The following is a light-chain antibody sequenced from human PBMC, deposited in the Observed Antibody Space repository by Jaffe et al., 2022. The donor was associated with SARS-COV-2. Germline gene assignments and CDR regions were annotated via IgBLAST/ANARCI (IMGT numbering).Light chain of an antibody. CDR1: SSDVGSYDY. J-gene: IGLJ3*02. V-gene: IGLV2-14*03. CDR3: NSYTSSSTLLWV. CDR2: DVS. Sequence: QSALTQPASVSGSPGQSITISCTGTSSDVGSYDYVSWYQHHPGKAPKLVIYDVSNRPSGVSNRFSGSKSGNTASLTISGLQPQDEADYYCNSYTSSSTLLWVFGGGTKLTVL.